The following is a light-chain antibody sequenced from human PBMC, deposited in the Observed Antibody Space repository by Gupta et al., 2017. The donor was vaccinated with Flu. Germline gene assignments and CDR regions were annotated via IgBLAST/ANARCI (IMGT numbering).Light chain of an antibody. Sequence: QSVLTQPPSASGTHGQRFTISCSGSSSNIGSNTVNWYQQPPGTAPKLLIYSNNQRPSGVPDRFSGSKSGTSASLAISGLQAEDEADYYCAAWDDSRNGPVFGGGTKLTVL. V-gene: IGLV1-44*01. CDR1: SSNIGSNT. CDR2: SNN. CDR3: AAWDDSRNGPV. J-gene: IGLJ3*02.